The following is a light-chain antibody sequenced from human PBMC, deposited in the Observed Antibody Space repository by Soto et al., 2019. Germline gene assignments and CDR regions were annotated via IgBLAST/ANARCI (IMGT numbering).Light chain of an antibody. V-gene: IGLV1-47*01. CDR2: RNN. CDR3: AAWDDSLRKGV. CDR1: SSNIGSNY. Sequence: QSVLTQPPSASGTPGQRVTRSCSGSSSNIGSNYVYWYQQLPGTAPKLLIYRNNQRPSGVPDRFSGSKSGTSASLAISGLRSEDEADYYCAAWDDSLRKGVFGGGTKLTVL. J-gene: IGLJ2*01.